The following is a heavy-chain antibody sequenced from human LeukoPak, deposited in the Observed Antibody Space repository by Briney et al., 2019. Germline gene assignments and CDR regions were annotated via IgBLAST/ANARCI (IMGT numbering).Heavy chain of an antibody. D-gene: IGHD2-15*01. J-gene: IGHJ4*02. V-gene: IGHV3-7*01. CDR3: SGRDGSRSPRAY. CDR1: GLTFTDFS. CDR2: INPEGNDK. Sequence: GRSLRLSCAASGLTFTDFSMNWVPLAPGRGLEWLANINPEGNDKYYADSVKGRFAISRDNPKNEVYLEMNSLRAEDTGVYYCSGRDGSRSPRAYWGQGTLVRVSS.